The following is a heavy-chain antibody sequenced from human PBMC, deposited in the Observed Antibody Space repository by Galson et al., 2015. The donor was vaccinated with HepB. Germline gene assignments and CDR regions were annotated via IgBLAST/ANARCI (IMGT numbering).Heavy chain of an antibody. Sequence: PALVKPTQTLTLTCTFSGFSLSSTGMCVSWIRQPPGKALEWLARIDWDDDKYYSTSLKTRLAISKDTSKNRVVLTMTNMDPVDTATYYCARSQPATAYDYWGQGTLVTVSS. V-gene: IGHV2-70*11. CDR1: GFSLSSTGMC. CDR3: ARSQPATAYDY. D-gene: IGHD2-2*01. CDR2: IDWDDDK. J-gene: IGHJ4*02.